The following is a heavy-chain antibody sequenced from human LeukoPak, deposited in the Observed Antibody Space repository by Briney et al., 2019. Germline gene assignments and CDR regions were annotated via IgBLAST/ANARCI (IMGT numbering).Heavy chain of an antibody. CDR3: AREASGFRSYDWSSDH. D-gene: IGHD3-9*01. CDR2: MNPNSGDT. J-gene: IGHJ4*02. V-gene: IGHV1-8*01. CDR1: GYTFTSYD. Sequence: GASVKVSCKASGYTFTSYDINWVRQATGQGLEWMGWMNPNSGDTAYAQKFQGRVTMTRDTSLSTAYMELSSLTSEDTAVYYCAREASGFRSYDWSSDHWGQGTLVTVSS.